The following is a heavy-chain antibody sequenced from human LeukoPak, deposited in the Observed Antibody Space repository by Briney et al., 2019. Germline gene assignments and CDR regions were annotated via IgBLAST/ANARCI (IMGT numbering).Heavy chain of an antibody. CDR2: ISGSSSYI. Sequence: GGSLRLSCAASGFTFSGYDMNWVRQAPGKGLEWVSSISGSSSYIYYADSLKGRFTISRDNAKNSLYLQMNSLRAEDTAVYYCARDAYYDILTGFDYWGQGTLVTVSS. D-gene: IGHD3-9*01. CDR3: ARDAYYDILTGFDY. J-gene: IGHJ4*02. V-gene: IGHV3-21*01. CDR1: GFTFSGYD.